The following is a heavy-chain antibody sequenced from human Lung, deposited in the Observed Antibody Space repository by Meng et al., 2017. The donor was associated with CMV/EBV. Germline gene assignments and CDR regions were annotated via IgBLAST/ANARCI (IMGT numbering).Heavy chain of an antibody. CDR1: GGTFSSYA. Sequence: SXXVSXKASGGTFSSYAISWVRQAPGQGLEWMGGIIPIFGTANYAQKFQGRVTITTDESTSTVYMELSSLRSEDTAVYYCASQEAGPYSGYEGRFDYWGQGTLVTVSS. CDR2: IIPIFGTA. D-gene: IGHD5-12*01. V-gene: IGHV1-69*05. J-gene: IGHJ4*02. CDR3: ASQEAGPYSGYEGRFDY.